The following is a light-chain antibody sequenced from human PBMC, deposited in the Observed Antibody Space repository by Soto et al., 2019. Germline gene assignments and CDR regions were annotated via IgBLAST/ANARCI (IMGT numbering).Light chain of an antibody. J-gene: IGLJ2*01. CDR2: EVS. V-gene: IGLV2-14*01. Sequence: QYALTQPASVSGSPGQSITISCTGNSSDVGGYNDVSWYQQHPGKAPKLMIYEVSNRPSGVSNRFSGSKSGNTASLTISGLQAEDEADYYCSSYTSSSTVVFGGGTKLTVL. CDR3: SSYTSSSTVV. CDR1: SSDVGGYND.